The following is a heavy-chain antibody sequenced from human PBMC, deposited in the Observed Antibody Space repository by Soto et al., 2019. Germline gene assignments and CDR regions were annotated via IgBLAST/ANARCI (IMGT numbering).Heavy chain of an antibody. J-gene: IGHJ5*02. V-gene: IGHV4-39*01. CDR3: ARRDNLDSVWLDP. CDR2: IYYSGST. D-gene: IGHD1-1*01. CDR1: GVSISSSDYY. Sequence: QVQLQESGPGLVKPSETLSLSCTVSGVSISSSDYYWGWIRQPPGKGLEWIGNIYYSGSTYYNPSLKRRVTISVDTAENQFSLKLSSVTAADTAVYYCARRDNLDSVWLDPWGQGTLVTVSS.